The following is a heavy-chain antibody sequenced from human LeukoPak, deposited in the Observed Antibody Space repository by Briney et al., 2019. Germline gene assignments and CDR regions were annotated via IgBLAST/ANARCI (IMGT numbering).Heavy chain of an antibody. D-gene: IGHD1-7*01. CDR1: EFSVGSNY. CDR3: TKNLRHLAY. J-gene: IGHJ4*02. CDR2: IYSGGST. V-gene: IGHV3-66*01. Sequence: PGGSLRLSCAASEFSVGSNYMTWVRQAPGKGLEWVSLIYSGGSTYYADSVKGRFTISRDNSKNTLYLQMNSLRAEDTAVYYCTKNLRHLAYWGQGTLVTVPS.